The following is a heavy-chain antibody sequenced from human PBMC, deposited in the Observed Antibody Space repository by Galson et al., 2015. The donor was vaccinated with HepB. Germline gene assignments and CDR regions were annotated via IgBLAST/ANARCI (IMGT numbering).Heavy chain of an antibody. CDR2: ISYDGSNK. D-gene: IGHD3-22*01. CDR1: GFTFSSYG. CDR3: AKNDYYDSSGYPRPIDY. J-gene: IGHJ4*02. Sequence: SLRLSCAASGFTFSSYGMHWVRQAPGKGLEWVAVISYDGSNKYYADSVKGRFTISRDNSKNTLYLQMNSLRAEDTAVYYCAKNDYYDSSGYPRPIDYWGQGTLVTVSS. V-gene: IGHV3-30*18.